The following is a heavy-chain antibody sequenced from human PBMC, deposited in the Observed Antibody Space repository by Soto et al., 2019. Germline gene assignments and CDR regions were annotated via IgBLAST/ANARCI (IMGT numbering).Heavy chain of an antibody. CDR2: INHSGST. Sequence: SETLSLTCAFYGLNFSGYFWTWIRQPPGKGLEWIGEINHSGSTNYNPSLKSRVTISVDTSKNRFSLKLTSVTAADTAVYYCARGAQHYYDSSGYLDYWGQGTLVTVSS. D-gene: IGHD3-22*01. CDR1: GLNFSGYF. V-gene: IGHV4-34*01. J-gene: IGHJ4*02. CDR3: ARGAQHYYDSSGYLDY.